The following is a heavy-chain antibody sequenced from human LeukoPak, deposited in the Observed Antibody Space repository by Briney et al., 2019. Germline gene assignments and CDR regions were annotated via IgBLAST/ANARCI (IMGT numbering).Heavy chain of an antibody. V-gene: IGHV3-33*01. J-gene: IGHJ5*02. Sequence: PGGSLRLSCAASGFTFISYGMHWVRQAPGKGLEGVAVIWYDGSNKYYADSVKGRFTISRDNSKNTLYLQMNSLRAEDTAVYYCARNTYGSGLNWFDPWGQGTLVTVSS. CDR3: ARNTYGSGLNWFDP. CDR2: IWYDGSNK. CDR1: GFTFISYG. D-gene: IGHD3-10*01.